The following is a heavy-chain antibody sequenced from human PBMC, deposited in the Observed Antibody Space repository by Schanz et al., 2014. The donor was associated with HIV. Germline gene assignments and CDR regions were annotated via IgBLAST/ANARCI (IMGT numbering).Heavy chain of an antibody. J-gene: IGHJ2*01. V-gene: IGHV3-74*01. CDR1: GFTFSNDW. Sequence: EVQLVESGGGLVQPGGSLRLSCAASGFTFSNDWMHWVRQASGKGLVWVSRINALGTTTAYADSVKGRFAISRDNAKRTRYVQMNSLRAEESAVFYCARESNGAFDLWGRGTLVTVSS. CDR3: ARESNGAFDL. CDR2: INALGTTT.